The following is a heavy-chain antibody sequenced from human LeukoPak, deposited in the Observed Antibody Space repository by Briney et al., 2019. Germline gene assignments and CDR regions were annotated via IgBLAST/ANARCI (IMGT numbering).Heavy chain of an antibody. CDR3: ATVAAPLTTMIPGLDY. D-gene: IGHD3-22*01. J-gene: IGHJ4*02. V-gene: IGHV1-24*01. CDR2: FDPEDGET. CDR1: GYTLTELS. Sequence: ASVKVSCKVSGYTLTELSMHWVRQAPGKGLEWMGGFDPEDGETIYAQKFQGRVTMTEDTSTDTAYMELSSLRSEDTAVYYCATVAAPLTTMIPGLDYWGQGTLVTVSS.